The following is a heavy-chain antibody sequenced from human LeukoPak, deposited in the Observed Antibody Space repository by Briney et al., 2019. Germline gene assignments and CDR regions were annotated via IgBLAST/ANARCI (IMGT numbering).Heavy chain of an antibody. CDR2: MYTCGST. V-gene: IGHV4-4*07. J-gene: IGHJ5*02. CDR1: GGSISGYY. D-gene: IGHD2-2*01. Sequence: KPSETLSLTCTVSGGSISGYYWSWIRQPAGKGLEWIGRMYTCGSTNDNPSLKSRVTMSVDTSKNQFSLKLSSVTAADTAVYYCARDKYCSSSSCHFPNWFDPWGQGTLVTVSS. CDR3: ARDKYCSSSSCHFPNWFDP.